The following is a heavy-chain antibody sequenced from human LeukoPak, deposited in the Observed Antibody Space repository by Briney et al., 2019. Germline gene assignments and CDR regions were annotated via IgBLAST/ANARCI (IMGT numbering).Heavy chain of an antibody. J-gene: IGHJ6*02. D-gene: IGHD6-13*01. CDR1: GYSFTDYA. CDR3: ARVNSSSNGGYYYYGMDV. V-gene: IGHV1-3*01. CDR2: INVDHGDT. Sequence: ASVKVSCKTSGYSFTDYAIHWVRQAPGQRLEWMGWINVDHGDTEYSQIFQGRVTMTRDISATTAYLELSSLRSEDTAVYYCARVNSSSNGGYYYYGMDVWGQGTTVTVSS.